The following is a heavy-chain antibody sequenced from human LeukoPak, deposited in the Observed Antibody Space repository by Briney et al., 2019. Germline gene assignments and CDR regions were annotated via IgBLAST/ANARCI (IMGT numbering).Heavy chain of an antibody. J-gene: IGHJ5*02. CDR1: GGSISSGGYS. Sequence: SETLSLTCAVSGGSISSGGYSWSWIRQPPGKGLEWIGYIYHSGSTYYNPSLKSRVTISVDRSKNQFSLKLSSVTAADTAVYYCARDGPYYYDSSGYYGDNWFDPWGQGTLVTVSS. CDR3: ARDGPYYYDSSGYYGDNWFDP. V-gene: IGHV4-30-2*01. CDR2: IYHSGST. D-gene: IGHD3-22*01.